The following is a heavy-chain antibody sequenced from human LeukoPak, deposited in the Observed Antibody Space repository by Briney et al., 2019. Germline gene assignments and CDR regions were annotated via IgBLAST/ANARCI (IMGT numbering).Heavy chain of an antibody. CDR3: ARNIAAAGIGFDP. D-gene: IGHD6-13*01. CDR2: INPNSGGT. J-gene: IGHJ5*02. V-gene: IGHV1-2*06. Sequence: ASVKVSCKASGYTFTCYYMHWVRQAPGQGLEWMGRINPNSGGTNYAQKFQGRVTMTRDTSISTAYMELSRLRSDDTAVYYCARNIAAAGIGFDPWGQGTLVTVSS. CDR1: GYTFTCYY.